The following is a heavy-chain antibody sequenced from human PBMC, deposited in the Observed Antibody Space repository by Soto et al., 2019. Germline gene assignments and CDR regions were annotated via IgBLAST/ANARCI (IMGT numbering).Heavy chain of an antibody. CDR3: ARDEVATISAFDI. CDR1: GFTFSSYG. CDR2: IWYDGSNK. V-gene: IGHV3-33*01. D-gene: IGHD5-12*01. J-gene: IGHJ3*02. Sequence: QVQLVESGGGVVQPGRSLRLSCAASGFTFSSYGMHWVRQAPGKGLEWVAVIWYDGSNKYYTDSVKGRFTISRDNSKNSLYLPMNSRRAMVKAVYYCARDEVATISAFDIWGQGTEVTVSS.